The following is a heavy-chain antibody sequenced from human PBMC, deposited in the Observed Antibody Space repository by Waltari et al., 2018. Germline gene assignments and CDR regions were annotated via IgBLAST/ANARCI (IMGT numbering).Heavy chain of an antibody. CDR2: IYHSGST. J-gene: IGHJ4*02. CDR1: GYSISRGYY. D-gene: IGHD3-22*01. V-gene: IGHV4-38-2*01. Sequence: QVQLQESGPGLVKPSETLSLTCAVSGYSISRGYYWGWIRQPPGKGLEWIGSIYHSGSTYYNPSLKSRVTISVDTSKNQFSLKLSSVTAADTAVYYCARPDSSGSPGAVDYWGQGTLVTVSS. CDR3: ARPDSSGSPGAVDY.